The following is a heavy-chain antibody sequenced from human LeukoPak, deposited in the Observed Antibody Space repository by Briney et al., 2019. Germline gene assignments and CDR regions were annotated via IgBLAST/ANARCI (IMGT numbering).Heavy chain of an antibody. CDR2: IYSSGST. D-gene: IGHD3-22*01. V-gene: IGHV4-59*01. J-gene: IGHJ4*02. CDR1: GGSISSNF. Sequence: SETLSLTCAVSGGSISSNFWNWIRQPPGKGLEWIASIYSSGSTNYNPSLKSRVTISIDTSKNQFSLNLSSVTAADTAVYYCARHYYHSAGLDYWGQGTLVTVSS. CDR3: ARHYYHSAGLDY.